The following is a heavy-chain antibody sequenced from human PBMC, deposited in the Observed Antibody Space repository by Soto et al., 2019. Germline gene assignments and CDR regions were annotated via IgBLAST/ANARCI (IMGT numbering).Heavy chain of an antibody. D-gene: IGHD3-22*01. CDR3: ARSLYYDSSGYISPGAFDI. CDR2: IYPGDSDT. CDR1: GYSFTSYW. Sequence: GESLKISCXGSGYSFTSYWIGWVRQMPGKGLEWMGIIYPGDSDTRYSPSFQGQVTISADKSISTAYLQWSSLKASDTAMYYCARSLYYDSSGYISPGAFDIWGQGTMVTVSS. V-gene: IGHV5-51*01. J-gene: IGHJ3*02.